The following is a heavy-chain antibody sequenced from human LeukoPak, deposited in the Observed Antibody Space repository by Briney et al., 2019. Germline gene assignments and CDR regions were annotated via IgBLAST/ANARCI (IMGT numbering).Heavy chain of an antibody. Sequence: ASVKVSCKASGYTFTSYGISWVRQAPGQGLEWMGWISAYNGNTNHAQKPQGRVTMTTDTSTGTAYMELRSLRSDDTAVYYCARGAEDETLDYWGQGTLVTVSS. CDR1: GYTFTSYG. D-gene: IGHD1-14*01. J-gene: IGHJ4*02. V-gene: IGHV1-18*01. CDR3: ARGAEDETLDY. CDR2: ISAYNGNT.